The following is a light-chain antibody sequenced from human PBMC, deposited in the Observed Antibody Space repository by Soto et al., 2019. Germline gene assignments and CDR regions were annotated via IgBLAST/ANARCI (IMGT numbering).Light chain of an antibody. CDR2: GAS. V-gene: IGKV3-20*01. CDR1: QSVSSTY. J-gene: IGKJ1*01. Sequence: LAHYPGTRSFSPWEISTLSCGCSQSVSSTYLAWYQQKPGQAPRLVIYGASSRATGIAARFSGSGSGTDFTLTISRLEPEDFAVYYCQQYDNSAWTFGQGTKVDI. CDR3: QQYDNSAWT.